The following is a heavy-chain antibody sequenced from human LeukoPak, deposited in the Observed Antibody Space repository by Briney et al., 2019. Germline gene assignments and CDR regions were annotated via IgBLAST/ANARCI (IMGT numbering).Heavy chain of an antibody. D-gene: IGHD4-11*01. V-gene: IGHV4-38-2*01. J-gene: IGHJ5*02. Sequence: SETLSLTCAVSAYSISSGYYWGWIRQPPGKGLEWTGSFYHSGSTYYNPSLKSRVTISVDTSKNQFSLKLSSVTAADTAVYYCARHDFYSNYPHNWFDPWGQGTLVTVSS. CDR1: AYSISSGYY. CDR3: ARHDFYSNYPHNWFDP. CDR2: FYHSGST.